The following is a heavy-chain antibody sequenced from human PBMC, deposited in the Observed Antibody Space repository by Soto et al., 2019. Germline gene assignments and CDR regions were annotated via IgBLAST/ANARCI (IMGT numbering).Heavy chain of an antibody. CDR2: ISGSGGST. D-gene: IGHD5-12*01. J-gene: IGHJ4*02. CDR3: TRDKSIVATRYYFDY. CDR1: GFTFSSYA. V-gene: IGHV3-23*01. Sequence: GGSLRLSCAASGFTFSSYAMSWVRQAPGKGLEWVSAISGSGGSTYYADSVKGRFTISRDDSKSIAYLQMNSLKTEDTAVYYCTRDKSIVATRYYFDYWGQGTLVTVSS.